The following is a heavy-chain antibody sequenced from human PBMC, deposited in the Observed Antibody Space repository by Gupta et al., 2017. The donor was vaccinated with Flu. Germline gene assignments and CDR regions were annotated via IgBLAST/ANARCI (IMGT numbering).Heavy chain of an antibody. CDR3: ARGAQPFGY. J-gene: IGHJ4*02. CDR2: IYDSGST. V-gene: IGHV4-59*01. CDR1: GGSMNNYY. D-gene: IGHD2-2*01. Sequence: QVQLQESGPGLVKPSETLSLTCNVSGGSMNNYYWSWIRQPPGKGLEWIGYIYDSGSTNYNPSLKSRVTISVDTSKNQFSLKLSSVTAGDTALYYCARGAQPFGYWGQGTLVTVSS.